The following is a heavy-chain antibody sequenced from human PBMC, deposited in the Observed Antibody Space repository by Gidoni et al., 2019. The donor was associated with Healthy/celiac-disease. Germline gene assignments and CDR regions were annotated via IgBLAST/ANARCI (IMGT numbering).Heavy chain of an antibody. CDR3: ARGYELTDYGDYPIVYYFDY. CDR1: GFTFSSYS. CDR2: ISSSSSYI. J-gene: IGHJ4*02. V-gene: IGHV3-21*01. Sequence: EVQLVESGGGLVKPGGSLRLSCAASGFTFSSYSMNWGRQAPGKGLEWVSSISSSSSYIYYADSVKGRFTISRDNAKNSLYLQMNSLRAEDTAVYYCARGYELTDYGDYPIVYYFDYWGQGTLVTVSS. D-gene: IGHD4-17*01.